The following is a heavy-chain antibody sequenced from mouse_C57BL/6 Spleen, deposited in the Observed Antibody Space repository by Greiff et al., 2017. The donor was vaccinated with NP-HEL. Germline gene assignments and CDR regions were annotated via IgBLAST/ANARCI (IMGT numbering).Heavy chain of an antibody. J-gene: IGHJ2*01. CDR3: AREKIYGSKPYFDY. CDR1: GYTFTSYW. Sequence: QVQLKQPGTELVKPGASVKLSCKASGYTFTSYWMHWVKQRPGQGLEWIGNINPSNGGTNYNEKFKSKATLTVDKSSSTAYMQLSSLTSEDSAVYYCAREKIYGSKPYFDYWGQGTTLTVSS. D-gene: IGHD1-1*01. CDR2: INPSNGGT. V-gene: IGHV1-53*01.